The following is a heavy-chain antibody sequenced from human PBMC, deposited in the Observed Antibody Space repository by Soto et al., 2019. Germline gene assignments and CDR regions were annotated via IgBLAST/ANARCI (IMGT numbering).Heavy chain of an antibody. CDR3: ARGGSYGPFDY. D-gene: IGHD5-18*01. CDR2: INPSGGST. J-gene: IGHJ4*02. V-gene: IGHV1-46*01. CDR1: GYTFTSYY. Sequence: QVQLVQSGAEVKKPGASVKVSCKASGYTFTSYYMHWVRQAPGQGPEWMGIINPSGGSTTYAQKLQGRVTMTRDTATSTVYMEVSSLRSEDTAVYYCARGGSYGPFDYWGQGTLVTVSS.